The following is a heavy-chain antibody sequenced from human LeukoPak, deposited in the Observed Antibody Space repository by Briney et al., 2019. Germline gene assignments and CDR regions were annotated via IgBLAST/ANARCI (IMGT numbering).Heavy chain of an antibody. CDR3: ARVGYSSGRRPFDY. CDR2: INHSGST. V-gene: IGHV4-34*01. CDR1: GGSFSGYY. D-gene: IGHD6-19*01. Sequence: SETLSLTCAVYGGSFSGYYWSWIRRPPGKGLEWVGEINHSGSTNYNPSLKSRVTISVDTSKNQFSLKLSSVTAADTAVYYCARVGYSSGRRPFDYWGQGTLVTVSS. J-gene: IGHJ4*02.